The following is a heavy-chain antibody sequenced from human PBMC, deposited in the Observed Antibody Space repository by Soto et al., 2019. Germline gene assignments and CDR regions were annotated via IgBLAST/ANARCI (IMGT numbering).Heavy chain of an antibody. J-gene: IGHJ4*02. CDR1: GFTFSSSG. V-gene: IGHV3-30*18. CDR2: ISYDGSNK. CDR3: ANGGTGIDY. Sequence: PGGSLRLSCAASGFTFSSSGMHWVRQAPGKGLEWVAVISYDGSNKYYADSVKGRFTITRDNSKNTLYLQMNSLRAEDTAVYYCANGGTGIDYWGQGTLVTVSS. D-gene: IGHD1-7*01.